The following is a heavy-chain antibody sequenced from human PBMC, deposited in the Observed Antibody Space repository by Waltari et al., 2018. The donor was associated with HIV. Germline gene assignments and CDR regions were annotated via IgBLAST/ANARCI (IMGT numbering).Heavy chain of an antibody. CDR1: GGSISNSNYF. CDR2: TYYSGRT. Sequence: HLPLQESGPGLVKPSETLSLTCTVSGGSISNSNYFWGWIRQTPGKGLAWIGSTYYSGRTCYNPSLKRRVTITVETAKTQFFLKVGSVTTADTAVFYCARHAVRVGAAYWNFDLWGRGTLVTVSS. J-gene: IGHJ2*01. V-gene: IGHV4-39*01. CDR3: ARHAVRVGAAYWNFDL. D-gene: IGHD1-26*01.